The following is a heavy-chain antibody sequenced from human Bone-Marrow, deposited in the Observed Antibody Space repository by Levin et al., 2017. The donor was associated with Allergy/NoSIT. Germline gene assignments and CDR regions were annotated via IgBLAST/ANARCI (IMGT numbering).Heavy chain of an antibody. J-gene: IGHJ4*02. V-gene: IGHV1-2*02. D-gene: IGHD5-18*01. CDR1: GYTFTGYY. CDR3: ARGHSWIQYYFDY. Sequence: ASVKVSCKASGYTFTGYYMHWVRQAPGQGLEWMGWINPNSGGTNYAQKFQGRVTMTRDTSISTAYMELSRLRSDDTAVYYCARGHSWIQYYFDYWGQGTLVTVSS. CDR2: INPNSGGT.